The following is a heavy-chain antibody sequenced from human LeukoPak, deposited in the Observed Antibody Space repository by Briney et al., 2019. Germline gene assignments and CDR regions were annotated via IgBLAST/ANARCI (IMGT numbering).Heavy chain of an antibody. J-gene: IGHJ1*01. CDR2: IFTSGST. CDR3: ARDSSLPRVKYFQH. Sequence: TPSQTLSLTCTVSGGSIRTGSYYWSWIRQPAGKELQWIGRIFTSGSTNYNPSLKSRVTISVDTSKNQFSLKLSSVTAADTAVYYCARDSSLPRVKYFQHWGQGTLVTVSS. CDR1: GGSIRTGSYY. D-gene: IGHD6-6*01. V-gene: IGHV4-61*02.